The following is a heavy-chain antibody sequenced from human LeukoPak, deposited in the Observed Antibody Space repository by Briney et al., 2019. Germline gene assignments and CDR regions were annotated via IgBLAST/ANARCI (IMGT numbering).Heavy chain of an antibody. V-gene: IGHV3-23*01. CDR3: AKDRGSGWPQFDY. J-gene: IGHJ4*02. Sequence: GGSLRLSCAASGFSFSTYAMSWVRQAPGKGLEWVSAISARAGSAYCADSVKGRFTISRDNSKNTLYLQMSSLRAEDTAVYYCAKDRGSGWPQFDYWGQGTLVTVSS. D-gene: IGHD6-19*01. CDR1: GFSFSTYA. CDR2: ISARAGSA.